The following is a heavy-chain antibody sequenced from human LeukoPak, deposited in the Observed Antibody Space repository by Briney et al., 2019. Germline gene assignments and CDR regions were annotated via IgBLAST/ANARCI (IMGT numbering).Heavy chain of an antibody. CDR3: ATSRSMMGVGDADWFDP. CDR1: GYTLTESS. V-gene: IGHV1-24*01. Sequence: ASVMVSCKVSGYTLTESSMYWVRHAPGGGVEWLVGFDHEDGETIYAQNFQGRVTMTEDTSTDSASMKLSRLSTEDTDVYYCATSRSMMGVGDADWFDPGGEGTLLSVS. CDR2: FDHEDGET. D-gene: IGHD3-22*01. J-gene: IGHJ5*02.